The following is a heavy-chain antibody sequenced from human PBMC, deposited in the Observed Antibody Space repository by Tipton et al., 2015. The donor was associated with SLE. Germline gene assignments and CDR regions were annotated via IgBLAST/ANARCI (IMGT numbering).Heavy chain of an antibody. CDR2: IYYSGSN. CDR3: ARHDSGWFGWFDP. D-gene: IGHD6-19*01. CDR1: GGSISSHY. Sequence: TLSLTCTVSGGSISSHYWSWIRQPPGEGLEWIGYIYYSGSNYYNPSLKSRVTISVDTSKNQFSLKLSSMTAADTAVYYCARHDSGWFGWFDPWGQGTLVTVSS. V-gene: IGHV4-59*04. J-gene: IGHJ5*02.